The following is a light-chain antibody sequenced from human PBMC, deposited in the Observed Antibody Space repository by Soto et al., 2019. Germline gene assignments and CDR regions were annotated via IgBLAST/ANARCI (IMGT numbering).Light chain of an antibody. CDR2: GAS. J-gene: IGKJ4*01. V-gene: IGKV3-15*01. CDR3: QQYYKWPPFT. Sequence: EVVMAQSPATLSVTPGEGVTLSCRASQSVGSNLAWYQHKPGQAPRFLIYGASTRATGIPARFSGSGSGTEFTLTISSLQSEDFAVYYCQQYYKWPPFTFGGGTKVDIK. CDR1: QSVGSN.